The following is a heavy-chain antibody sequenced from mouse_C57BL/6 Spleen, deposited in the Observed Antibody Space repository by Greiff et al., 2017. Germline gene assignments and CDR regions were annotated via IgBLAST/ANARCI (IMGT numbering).Heavy chain of an antibody. CDR1: GYTFTSYW. Sequence: QVQLKQPGAELVRPGTSVKLSCKASGYTFTSYWMHWVKQRPGQGLEWIGVIDPSDSYTNYNQKFKGKATLTVDTSSSTAYMQLSSLTSEDSAVYYGARGDYYGSSPTWFAYWGQGTLVTVSA. V-gene: IGHV1-59*01. J-gene: IGHJ3*01. CDR2: IDPSDSYT. CDR3: ARGDYYGSSPTWFAY. D-gene: IGHD1-1*01.